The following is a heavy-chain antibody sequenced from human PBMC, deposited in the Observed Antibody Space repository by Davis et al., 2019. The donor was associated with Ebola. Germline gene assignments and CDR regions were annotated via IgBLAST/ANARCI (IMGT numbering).Heavy chain of an antibody. CDR1: GGSISSYY. CDR2: IYYSGST. Sequence: PGGSLRLSCTVSGGSISSYYWSWIRQPPGKGLEWIGYIYYSGSTNYNPSLKSRVTISVDTSKNQFSLKLSSVTAADTAVYYCARVLYCSSTSCYKGSGNWFDPWGQGTLVTVSS. D-gene: IGHD2-2*02. V-gene: IGHV4-59*01. CDR3: ARVLYCSSTSCYKGSGNWFDP. J-gene: IGHJ5*02.